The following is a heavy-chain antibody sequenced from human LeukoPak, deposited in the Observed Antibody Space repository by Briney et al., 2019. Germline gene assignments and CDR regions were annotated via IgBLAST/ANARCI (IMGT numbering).Heavy chain of an antibody. CDR1: GGSLSSGGYY. CDR2: IYYSGST. J-gene: IGHJ6*03. V-gene: IGHV4-31*03. D-gene: IGHD3-3*01. Sequence: SETLSLTCTVSGGSLSSGGYYWGWIRKHPGMGLEWIGSIYYSGSTYYTPSLKSRVNISVDTSKSQFALNLTSVTAADTAVYYCTRRIDFWSGYPGEIGFYYYMDVWGKGTTVTVSS. CDR3: TRRIDFWSGYPGEIGFYYYMDV.